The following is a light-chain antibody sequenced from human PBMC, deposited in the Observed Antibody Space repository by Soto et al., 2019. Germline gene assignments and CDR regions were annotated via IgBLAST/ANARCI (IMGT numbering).Light chain of an antibody. V-gene: IGKV3-20*01. CDR3: KQYRASPPSWT. CDR1: QSVTSGS. J-gene: IGKJ1*01. Sequence: EIVLTQSPGTLSLSPGERATLSCRSSQSVTSGSLAWNLQKPGQAPRLLIYGAFNRATGIPDRFSGSESGAELTLTVSTLEPEDFGLYCGKQYRASPPSWTFGQGTKVEIK. CDR2: GAF.